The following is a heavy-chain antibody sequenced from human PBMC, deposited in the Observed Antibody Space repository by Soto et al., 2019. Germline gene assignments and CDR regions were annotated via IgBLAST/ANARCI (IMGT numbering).Heavy chain of an antibody. V-gene: IGHV3-23*01. Sequence: AGGSLRLSCAASGFTFSSYAMSWVRQAPGKGLEWVSAISGSGGSTYYADSVKGRFTISRDNSKNTLYLQMNSLRAEDTAVYYCAKNVQRKTYYDFWSGHFDYWGQGTLVTVSS. CDR1: GFTFSSYA. CDR3: AKNVQRKTYYDFWSGHFDY. D-gene: IGHD3-3*01. CDR2: ISGSGGST. J-gene: IGHJ4*02.